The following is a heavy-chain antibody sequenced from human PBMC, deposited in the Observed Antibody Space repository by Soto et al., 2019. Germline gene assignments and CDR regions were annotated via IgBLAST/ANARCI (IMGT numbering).Heavy chain of an antibody. CDR3: AHSGYSGYVHYYYAMDV. D-gene: IGHD5-12*01. CDR2: IYWDDDK. CDR1: GFSLSSSGVG. J-gene: IGHJ6*02. Sequence: QITLKESGPTLVKPTQTLTLTCSFSGFSLSSSGVGVGWIRQPPGKALEWLALIYWDDDKRYSPSLKSRLTITKDTSKNQVVLTMTNMDPVDTATYFCAHSGYSGYVHYYYAMDVWGQGTTVTVSS. V-gene: IGHV2-5*02.